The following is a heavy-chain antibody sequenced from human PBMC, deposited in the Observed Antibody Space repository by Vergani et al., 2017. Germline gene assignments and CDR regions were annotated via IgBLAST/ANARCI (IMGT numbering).Heavy chain of an antibody. Sequence: VSCKAAGYTFTSYAIHWVRQAPGQGLEWMGWINPNSGGTNYAQKFQGRVTMTRDTSIRTVYMELSRLTYDDTAVYYCARWKGTSTITGFDNWGQGTLVTVSS. CDR3: ARWKGTSTITGFDN. CDR1: GYTFTSYA. D-gene: IGHD5-24*01. CDR2: INPNSGGT. V-gene: IGHV1-2*02. J-gene: IGHJ4*02.